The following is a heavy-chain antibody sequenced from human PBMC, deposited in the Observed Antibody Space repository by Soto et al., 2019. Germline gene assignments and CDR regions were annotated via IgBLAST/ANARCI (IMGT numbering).Heavy chain of an antibody. CDR2: IDHRGST. J-gene: IGHJ6*02. V-gene: IGHV4-59*12. D-gene: IGHD1-26*01. CDR3: ARVDSGSWRSYYYYGMDV. Sequence: SETLSLTCTVSGGSISSYYWSWIRQPPGKGLEWVGEIDHRGSTNYSPSLTSRITISVDTSKNQFSLKLSSVTAADTAVYYCARVDSGSWRSYYYYGMDVWGQGTTVTVSS. CDR1: GGSISSYY.